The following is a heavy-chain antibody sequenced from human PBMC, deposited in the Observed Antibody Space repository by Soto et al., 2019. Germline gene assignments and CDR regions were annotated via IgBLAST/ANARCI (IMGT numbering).Heavy chain of an antibody. CDR1: GFTFSSYA. CDR3: ARTGYGGYGMDV. D-gene: IGHD3-16*01. CDR2: ISYDGSNK. Sequence: QVQLVESGGGVVQPGRSLRLSCAASGFTFSSYAMHWVRQAPGKGLEWVAVISYDGSNKYYADSVKGRFTISRDNSKNTLYLQMNSLRAEDTAVYYCARTGYGGYGMDVWGPRDHGHRLL. V-gene: IGHV3-30-3*01. J-gene: IGHJ6*01.